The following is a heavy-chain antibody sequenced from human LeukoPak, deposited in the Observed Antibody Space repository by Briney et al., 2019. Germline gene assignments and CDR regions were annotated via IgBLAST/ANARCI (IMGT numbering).Heavy chain of an antibody. CDR2: INPNSGGT. J-gene: IGHJ5*02. CDR1: GYTFTGYY. Sequence: GASVKVSCKASGYTFTGYYMHWVRQAPGQGLEWMGWINPNSGGTNYAQKFHGRVTMSRDTSSSTAYMELNRLTPDDTAVYYCARGDYGRGAPWGQGSLVTVSA. V-gene: IGHV1-2*02. CDR3: ARGDYGRGAP. D-gene: IGHD4-17*01.